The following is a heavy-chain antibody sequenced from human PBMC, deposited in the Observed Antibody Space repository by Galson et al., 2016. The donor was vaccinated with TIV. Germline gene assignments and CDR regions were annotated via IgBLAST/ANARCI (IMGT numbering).Heavy chain of an antibody. CDR3: ARDEDSSASFDP. Sequence: SETLSLTCAVSGYSISSGYYWGWIRQPPGKGLEWIGTVSYSGTTYYNPSLKSRVIISVDTSKNQFSLKLSSVTAADTAVYYCARDEDSSASFDPWGQGTLVTVAS. CDR2: VSYSGTT. D-gene: IGHD6-19*01. CDR1: GYSISSGYY. V-gene: IGHV4-38-2*02. J-gene: IGHJ5*02.